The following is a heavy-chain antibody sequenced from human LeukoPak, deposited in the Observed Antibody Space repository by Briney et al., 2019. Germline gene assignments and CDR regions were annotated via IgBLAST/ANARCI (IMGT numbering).Heavy chain of an antibody. CDR1: GGTFSSYA. Sequence: SVKVSCKASGGTFSSYAISWVRQAPGQGLEWMGRIIPIFGTANYAQKFQGRVTITTDESTSTAYMELSSLRSEDTAVYYCATAPRYNWNDRRYFDYWGQGTLVTVSP. J-gene: IGHJ4*02. V-gene: IGHV1-69*05. CDR3: ATAPRYNWNDRRYFDY. D-gene: IGHD1-20*01. CDR2: IIPIFGTA.